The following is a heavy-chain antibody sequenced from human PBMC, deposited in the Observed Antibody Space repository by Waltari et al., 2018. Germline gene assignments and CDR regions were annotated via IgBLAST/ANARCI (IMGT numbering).Heavy chain of an antibody. V-gene: IGHV3-7*01. J-gene: IGHJ4*02. CDR3: ARDQLGLDDF. Sequence: EVQLVESGGDLVQPGGSLRLSCAASGFTFTNYWMSWVRQAPGKGLEWVANIKQDGSEKNYVDSVKGRFTISRDNAKNSMYLQMNSLRPEDTAVYYCARDQLGLDDFWGQGTLVTVSS. CDR1: GFTFTNYW. CDR2: IKQDGSEK. D-gene: IGHD3-3*01.